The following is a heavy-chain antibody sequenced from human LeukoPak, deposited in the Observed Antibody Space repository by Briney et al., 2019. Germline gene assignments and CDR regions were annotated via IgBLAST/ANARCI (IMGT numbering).Heavy chain of an antibody. CDR3: AQTLYNWTFDY. CDR2: IYHSGST. CDR1: GGSISSGGYY. Sequence: PSETLSLTCTVSGGSISSGGYYWSWIRQPPGKGLEWIGYIYHSGSTYYNPSLQSRVTISVDRSKNQFSLKLSSVTAADTAVYYCAQTLYNWTFDYWGQGTLVTVSS. D-gene: IGHD1-20*01. J-gene: IGHJ4*02. V-gene: IGHV4-30-2*01.